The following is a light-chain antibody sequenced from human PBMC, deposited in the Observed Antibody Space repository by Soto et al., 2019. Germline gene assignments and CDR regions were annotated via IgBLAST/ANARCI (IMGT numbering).Light chain of an antibody. CDR3: QQYYDWPPIT. CDR1: QSVSSD. J-gene: IGKJ3*01. V-gene: IGKV3-15*01. CDR2: GAS. Sequence: EVVMTQSPATLSLSPGERATLSCRASQSVSSDLAWYQQKPGQAPRLLIYGASTRATDIPARFSGGGSVTEFTLTISNLQTEDLRIYYCQQYYDWPPITFGPGTKVDIK.